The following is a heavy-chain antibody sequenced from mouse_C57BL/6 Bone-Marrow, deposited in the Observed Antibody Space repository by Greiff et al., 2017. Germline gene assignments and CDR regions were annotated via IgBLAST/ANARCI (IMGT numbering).Heavy chain of an antibody. V-gene: IGHV2-9*01. CDR2: IWGGGST. D-gene: IGHD2-4*01. CDR1: GFSFTSYG. J-gene: IGHJ1*03. CDR3: AKHGDYDEDWYFDV. Sequence: VQLVESGPGLVAPSQSLSITCTVSGFSFTSYGVDWVRQPPGKGLEWLGVIWGGGSTNYYSAHMSRLSSSQANATSQSFLKMNSLQTDDTAMYYCAKHGDYDEDWYFDVWGTGTTVTVSS.